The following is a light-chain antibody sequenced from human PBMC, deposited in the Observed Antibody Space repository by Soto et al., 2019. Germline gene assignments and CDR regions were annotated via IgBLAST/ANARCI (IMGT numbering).Light chain of an antibody. CDR3: QQYASSPRT. V-gene: IGKV3-20*01. J-gene: IGKJ1*01. CDR2: GAS. Sequence: EIVLTQSPGTLSLSPGERATLSCRASQSVSSNSLVWYQQKPGQAHRLLIHGASNRATGIPDRFSGSGSGTDFTLTISRLEPEDSAVYSCQQYASSPRTFGQGTKVEIK. CDR1: QSVSSNS.